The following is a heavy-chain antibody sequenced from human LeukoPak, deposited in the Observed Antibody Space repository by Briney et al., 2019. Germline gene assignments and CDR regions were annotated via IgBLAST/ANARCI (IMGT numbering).Heavy chain of an antibody. CDR1: GFTVSSNY. V-gene: IGHV3-21*01. CDR3: ARVHCSGGSCYSAIDY. CDR2: ISSSSSYI. Sequence: PGGSLRLSCAASGFTVSSNYMSWVRQAPGKGLEWVSSISSSSSYIYYADSVKGRFTISRDNAKNSLYLQMNSLRAEDTAVYYCARVHCSGGSCYSAIDYWGQGTLVTVSS. J-gene: IGHJ4*02. D-gene: IGHD2-15*01.